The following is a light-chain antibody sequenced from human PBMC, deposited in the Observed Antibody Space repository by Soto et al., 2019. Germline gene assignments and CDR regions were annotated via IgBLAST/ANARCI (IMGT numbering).Light chain of an antibody. CDR3: SSYTSSSTVV. Sequence: QSALTQPASVSGSPGQSITISCTGTSSDVGAYNSVSWYQQNPGKAPKLMIFEVSNRPSGISNRFSGSKSGNTASLTISGLQAEDEADYYCSSYTSSSTVVFGGGTKLTVL. J-gene: IGLJ2*01. CDR2: EVS. V-gene: IGLV2-14*01. CDR1: SSDVGAYNS.